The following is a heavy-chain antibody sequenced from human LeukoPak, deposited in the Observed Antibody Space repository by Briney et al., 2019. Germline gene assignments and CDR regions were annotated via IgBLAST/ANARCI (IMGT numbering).Heavy chain of an antibody. D-gene: IGHD2-15*01. J-gene: IGHJ4*02. Sequence: SETLSLTCTVSGGSISSGGYYWSWIRQHPGKGLEWIGYIYYSGSTYYNPSLKSRVTISVDTSKNQFSPKLSSVTAADTAVYYWARESIFCSGGSRFPDYWGQGTLGPVPP. CDR3: ARESIFCSGGSRFPDY. CDR2: IYYSGST. V-gene: IGHV4-31*03. CDR1: GGSISSGGYY.